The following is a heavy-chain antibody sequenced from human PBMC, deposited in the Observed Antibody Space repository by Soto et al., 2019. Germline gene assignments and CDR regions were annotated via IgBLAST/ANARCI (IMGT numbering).Heavy chain of an antibody. D-gene: IGHD2-15*01. Sequence: SETLSLICAVSGVSIHNSHSFWGWIRQPPGKGLEFIGSVYYSGGANYNPSLKSRVTVSIDTSNNQFSLRVNSVTAADTAVYYCGRVVEGATRHTDFDSWGQGILVTVSS. J-gene: IGHJ5*01. CDR3: GRVVEGATRHTDFDS. CDR2: VYYSGGA. V-gene: IGHV4-39*01. CDR1: GVSIHNSHSF.